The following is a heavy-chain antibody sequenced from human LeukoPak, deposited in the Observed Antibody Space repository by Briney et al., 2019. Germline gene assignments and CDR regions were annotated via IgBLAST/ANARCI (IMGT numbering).Heavy chain of an antibody. CDR2: IRSKANSYAT. V-gene: IGHV3-73*01. Sequence: GGSLKLSCAASGFTFSGSAMHWVRQASGKGLEWVGRIRSKANSYATAYAASVKGRFTISRDDSKHTAYLQMNSLKTEDTAVYYCTRSHGSGSYYKEDFDYWGQGTLVTVSS. CDR3: TRSHGSGSYYKEDFDY. J-gene: IGHJ4*02. CDR1: GFTFSGSA. D-gene: IGHD3-10*01.